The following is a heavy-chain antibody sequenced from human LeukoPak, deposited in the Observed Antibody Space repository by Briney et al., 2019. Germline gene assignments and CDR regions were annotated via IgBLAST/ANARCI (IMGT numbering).Heavy chain of an antibody. V-gene: IGHV1-46*04. J-gene: IGHJ3*01. D-gene: IGHD1-26*01. CDR2: INPSGGST. Sequence: GASVKVSCKASGYTFTSYYMNWVRQAPGQGPEWMGIINPSGGSTSYTQMLQGRVTMTRDMSTSTVYMELSSLRSEDTAIYYCARSVGATRKGAFDFWGQGTVVTVSS. CDR1: GYTFTSYY. CDR3: ARSVGATRKGAFDF.